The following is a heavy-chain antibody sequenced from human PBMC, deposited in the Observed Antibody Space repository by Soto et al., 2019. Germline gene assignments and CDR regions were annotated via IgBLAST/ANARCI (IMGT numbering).Heavy chain of an antibody. CDR2: ISNQNGKT. J-gene: IGHJ5*02. Sequence: ASVKVSCKASGYTFKSYDISWVRQAPGQGLEWMGWISNQNGKTNYAQKVQDRVTMTTDRSTSTAFMDLRSLRSDDTAVYYCARDIRPYCSSTSCPTAGWFDTWGQGTLVTVSS. CDR1: GYTFKSYD. V-gene: IGHV1-18*01. CDR3: ARDIRPYCSSTSCPTAGWFDT. D-gene: IGHD2-2*01.